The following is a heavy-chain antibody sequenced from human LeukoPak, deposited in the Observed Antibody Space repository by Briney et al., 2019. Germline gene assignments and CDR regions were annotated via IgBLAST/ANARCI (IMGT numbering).Heavy chain of an antibody. D-gene: IGHD3-3*01. Sequence: GGSLRLSCAASGFTFSSYSMNWVRQAPGKGLEWVAVIWYDGSNKYYADSVKGRFTISRDNSKNTLYLQMNSLRAEDTTVYYCARGPDYDFWSGYYPAWFDPWGQGTLVTVSS. CDR2: IWYDGSNK. J-gene: IGHJ5*02. CDR3: ARGPDYDFWSGYYPAWFDP. CDR1: GFTFSSYS. V-gene: IGHV3-33*08.